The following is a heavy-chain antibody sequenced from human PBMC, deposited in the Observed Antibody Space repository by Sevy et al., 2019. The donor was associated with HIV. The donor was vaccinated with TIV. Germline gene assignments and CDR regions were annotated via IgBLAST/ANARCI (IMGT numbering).Heavy chain of an antibody. Sequence: GGSLRLSCRTSGFNFGDYAMSWVHQAPGKGPEWVGFIKNKGFGGTIEYAASVKGRFILSRDDSQGIAYLQMNSLKTEDTAMYYCTRGVAGTTFYWGQGTLVTVSS. V-gene: IGHV3-49*04. CDR3: TRGVAGTTFY. CDR2: IKNKGFGGTI. D-gene: IGHD1-7*01. CDR1: GFNFGDYA. J-gene: IGHJ4*02.